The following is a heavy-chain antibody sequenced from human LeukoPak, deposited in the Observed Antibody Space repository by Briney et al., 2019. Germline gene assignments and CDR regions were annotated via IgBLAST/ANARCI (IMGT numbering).Heavy chain of an antibody. D-gene: IGHD3-16*01. V-gene: IGHV3-48*04. CDR2: ISGSSLTT. J-gene: IGHJ4*02. CDR1: GFPFGDCS. CDR3: ARDPSLLGSSSSFYLDY. Sequence: GGSLRLSCAASGFPFGDCSMNWVRQAPGKGLEWLSYISGSSLTTYYADSVKGRFTISRDNANNSLYLQMNSLRVEDTAVYYCARDPSLLGSSSSFYLDYWGQGLLVAVSS.